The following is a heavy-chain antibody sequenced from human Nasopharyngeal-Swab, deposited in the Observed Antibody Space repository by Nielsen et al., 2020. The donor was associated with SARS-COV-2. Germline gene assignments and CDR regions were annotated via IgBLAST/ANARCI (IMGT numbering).Heavy chain of an antibody. Sequence: SETLSLTCAVYGGSLSGYYWSWIRQPPGKGLEWIGEINHSGSTTYNPSLKSRVTISVDTSKNQFSLKLSSVTAADTAVYYCARWIRYYGSGSYQDVWGQGTTVTVSS. CDR1: GGSLSGYY. V-gene: IGHV4-34*01. CDR2: INHSGST. J-gene: IGHJ6*02. CDR3: ARWIRYYGSGSYQDV. D-gene: IGHD3-10*01.